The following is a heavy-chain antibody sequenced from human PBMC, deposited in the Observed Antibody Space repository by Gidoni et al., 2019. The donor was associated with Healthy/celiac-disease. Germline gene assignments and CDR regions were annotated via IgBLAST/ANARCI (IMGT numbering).Heavy chain of an antibody. J-gene: IGHJ4*02. CDR3: ARMGDSYVDYGAPPGDY. CDR1: GYSFTSYW. Sequence: VQSGAEVKKPGESLKISCKGSGYSFTSYWIGWVRQMPGKGLEWMGSIYPGDSATRYSPSVQGQVTISADKSISTAYLQWSSLKAPDTAMYYCARMGDSYVDYGAPPGDYWGQGTLVTVSS. D-gene: IGHD4-17*01. V-gene: IGHV5-51*01. CDR2: IYPGDSAT.